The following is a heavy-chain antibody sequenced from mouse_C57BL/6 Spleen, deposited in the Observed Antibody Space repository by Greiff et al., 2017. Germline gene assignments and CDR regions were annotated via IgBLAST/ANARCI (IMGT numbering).Heavy chain of an antibody. CDR2: IYPGDGDT. J-gene: IGHJ2*01. CDR1: GYAFSSSW. V-gene: IGHV1-82*01. CDR3: ARPGTTYFDY. Sequence: QVQLQQSGPELVKPGASVKISCKASGYAFSSSWMNWVKQRPGKGLEWIGRIYPGDGDTNYNGKFKGKATLTADKSSSTAYMQLSSLTSEDSAVYFCARPGTTYFDYWGQGTTLTVSS. D-gene: IGHD4-1*01.